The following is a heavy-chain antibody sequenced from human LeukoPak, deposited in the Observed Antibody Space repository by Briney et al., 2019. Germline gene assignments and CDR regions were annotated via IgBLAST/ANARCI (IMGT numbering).Heavy chain of an antibody. CDR2: IIPIFGTA. Sequence: ASVKVSCKASGGTFSSYAISWVRQAPGQGLEWMGGIIPIFGTANYAQRFQGRVTITTDESTSTAYMELSSLRSEDTAVYYCASRYCSSTSCYAFGPWGQGTLVTVSS. CDR1: GGTFSSYA. CDR3: ASRYCSSTSCYAFGP. D-gene: IGHD2-2*01. J-gene: IGHJ5*02. V-gene: IGHV1-69*05.